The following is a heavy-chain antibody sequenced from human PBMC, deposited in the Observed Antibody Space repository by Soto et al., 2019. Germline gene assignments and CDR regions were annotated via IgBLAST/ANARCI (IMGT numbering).Heavy chain of an antibody. CDR2: IIPIFGTA. CDR3: ASHIAAAPVRYNCFGP. D-gene: IGHD6-13*01. V-gene: IGHV1-69*13. J-gene: IGHJ5*02. Sequence: ASVKVSCKASGGTFSSYAISWVRQAPGQGLEWMGGIIPIFGTANYAQKFQGRVTITADESTSTAYMELSSLRSEDTAVYYCASHIAAAPVRYNCFGPWGQGTLVTVSS. CDR1: GGTFSSYA.